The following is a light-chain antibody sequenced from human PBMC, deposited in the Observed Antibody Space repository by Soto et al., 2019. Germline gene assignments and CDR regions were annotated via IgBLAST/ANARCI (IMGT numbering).Light chain of an antibody. V-gene: IGKV1-39*01. CDR1: ETINMF. Sequence: DIQLTQSPSSLSASVGDRVTITCRASETINMFLNWYQQKPGKAPVLLISGATSLESGVPSRFSGSRAGTEYSLNISSLQPEDCATYYCQQSFSPPPLTFGGGTKVEI. CDR2: GAT. CDR3: QQSFSPPPLT. J-gene: IGKJ4*01.